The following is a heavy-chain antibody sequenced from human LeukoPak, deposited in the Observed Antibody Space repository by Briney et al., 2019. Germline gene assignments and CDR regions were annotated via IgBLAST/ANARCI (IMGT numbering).Heavy chain of an antibody. J-gene: IGHJ3*02. Sequence: SETLSLTCTVSGGSISGYYWGWIRQPPGKGLEWIGSIYHSGSTYYNPSLKSRVTISVDTSKNQFSLKLSSVTAADTAVYYCAREPRAYGTGNAFDIWGQGTMVTVSS. V-gene: IGHV4-38-2*02. CDR1: GGSISGYY. D-gene: IGHD1-1*01. CDR2: IYHSGST. CDR3: AREPRAYGTGNAFDI.